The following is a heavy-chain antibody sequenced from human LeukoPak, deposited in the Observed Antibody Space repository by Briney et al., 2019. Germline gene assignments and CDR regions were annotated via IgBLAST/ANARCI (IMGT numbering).Heavy chain of an antibody. Sequence: GGSLRLSCAASGFTFSSNYMSWGRQAPGKGVEWGSVIYSGGSTYYSDYVKGRFTISRNNSKNTLYLQMNSLRAEDTAVYYCARKTYSSSWYGFDYWGQGTLVTVSS. CDR1: GFTFSSNY. CDR3: ARKTYSSSWYGFDY. J-gene: IGHJ4*02. CDR2: IYSGGST. V-gene: IGHV3-53*01. D-gene: IGHD6-13*01.